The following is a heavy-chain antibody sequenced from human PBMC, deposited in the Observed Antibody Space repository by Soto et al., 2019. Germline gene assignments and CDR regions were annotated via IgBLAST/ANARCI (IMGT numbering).Heavy chain of an antibody. V-gene: IGHV3-23*01. CDR2: ISGSGGST. CDR1: GFTFSSYW. D-gene: IGHD1-26*01. J-gene: IGHJ6*02. Sequence: PGGSLRLSCAASGFTFSSYWMHWVRQAPGKGLVWVSAISGSGGSTYYADSVKGRFTISRDNSKNTLYLQMNSLRAEDTAVYYCAKESEESYSYYYYYGMDVWGQGTTVTV. CDR3: AKESEESYSYYYYYGMDV.